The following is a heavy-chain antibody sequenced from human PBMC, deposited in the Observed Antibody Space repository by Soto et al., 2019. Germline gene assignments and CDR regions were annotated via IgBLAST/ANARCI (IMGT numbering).Heavy chain of an antibody. D-gene: IGHD3-22*01. CDR1: GGSFSGYY. V-gene: IGHV4-34*01. J-gene: IGHJ4*02. CDR2: INHSGST. CDR3: ARGPLRSPLFYDSSGYYRY. Sequence: SETLSLTCAIYGGSFSGYYWSWIRQPPGKGLEWIGEINHSGSTNYNPSLKSRVTISVDTSKNQFSLKLSSVTAADTAVYYCARGPLRSPLFYDSSGYYRYWGQGTLVTVSS.